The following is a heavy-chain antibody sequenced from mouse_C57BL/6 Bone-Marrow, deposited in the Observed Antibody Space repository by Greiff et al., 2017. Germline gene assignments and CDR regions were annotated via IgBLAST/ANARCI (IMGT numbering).Heavy chain of an antibody. V-gene: IGHV1-80*01. CDR2: IYPGDGDT. Sequence: VQLQESGAELVKPGASVKISCKASGYAFSSYWMNWVKQRPGKGLEWIGQIYPGDGDTNYNGKFKGKATLTADKSSSTAYMQLSSLTSEDSAVYFCAREVGSSFAMDYWGQVTSVTVSS. D-gene: IGHD1-1*01. CDR1: GYAFSSYW. CDR3: AREVGSSFAMDY. J-gene: IGHJ4*01.